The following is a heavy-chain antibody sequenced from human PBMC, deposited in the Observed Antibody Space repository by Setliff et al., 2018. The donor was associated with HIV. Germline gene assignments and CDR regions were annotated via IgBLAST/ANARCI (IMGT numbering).Heavy chain of an antibody. CDR3: ARLNQPWLVRDRGSNWFDP. Sequence: SETLSLTCTVSGASISSFYWSWIRQPPGKGLDWIGYIYYSGSTNYNPSLKSRVTMSVDTSKNRFSLKLNSVTAADTAVYYCARLNQPWLVRDRGSNWFDPWGQGILVPVSS. CDR1: GASISSFY. V-gene: IGHV4-59*08. J-gene: IGHJ5*02. CDR2: IYYSGST. D-gene: IGHD6-19*01.